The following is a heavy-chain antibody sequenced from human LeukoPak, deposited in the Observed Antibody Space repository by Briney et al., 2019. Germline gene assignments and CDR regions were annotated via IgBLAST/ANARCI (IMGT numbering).Heavy chain of an antibody. Sequence: ASVKVSCKASGYTFTGYYMHWVRQAPGQGLEWVGWINPNGGGTHYAQKFQGRVTMTRDTSIGTAYMELSRLRSGDTAVYYCARDQVNDAFDVWGQGTMVTVSS. CDR2: INPNGGGT. CDR1: GYTFTGYY. J-gene: IGHJ3*01. V-gene: IGHV1-2*02. CDR3: ARDQVNDAFDV.